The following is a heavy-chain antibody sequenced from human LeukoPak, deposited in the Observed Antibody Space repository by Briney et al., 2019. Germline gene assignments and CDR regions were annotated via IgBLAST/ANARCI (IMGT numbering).Heavy chain of an antibody. CDR1: GFTFGDYA. CDR3: AKDIHRRGSSTWSTFDY. V-gene: IGHV3-9*01. Sequence: GGSLRLSCSASGFTFGDYAMHWVRQAPGKGPEWISGITWDSVEIAYADSVKGRFTISRDNAKNSLYLQMNSLRPEDTALYYCAKDIHRRGSSTWSTFDYWGQGTLVTVST. D-gene: IGHD6-6*01. CDR2: ITWDSVEI. J-gene: IGHJ4*02.